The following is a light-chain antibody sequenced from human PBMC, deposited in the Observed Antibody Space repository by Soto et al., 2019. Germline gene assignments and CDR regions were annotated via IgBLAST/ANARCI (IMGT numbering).Light chain of an antibody. CDR1: QDISSL. V-gene: IGKV1-5*03. J-gene: IGKJ4*01. Sequence: DIQMTQSPSSVSASVGDRVTITCRASQDISSLLAWYQQKPGKAPKLLIYKTSNLESGVPSRFSGSGSGTEFSLTISSLQPDDFATYYCQQYKSFSLTFGGGTKVDIK. CDR3: QQYKSFSLT. CDR2: KTS.